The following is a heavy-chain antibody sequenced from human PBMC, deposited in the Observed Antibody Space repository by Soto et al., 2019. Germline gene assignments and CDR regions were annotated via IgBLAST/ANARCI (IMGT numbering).Heavy chain of an antibody. CDR3: ARSIQGTFDI. V-gene: IGHV5-51*01. J-gene: IGHJ3*02. CDR2: IYPADSDT. D-gene: IGHD2-21*01. Sequence: GESLKISCEDSGYRFTSYWIAWVRQMPGKGLEWVGIIYPADSDTRYSPSFQGQVTISADKSISTAYLQWSSLRASDTAMYYCARSIQGTFDIWGQGTMVTVSS. CDR1: GYRFTSYW.